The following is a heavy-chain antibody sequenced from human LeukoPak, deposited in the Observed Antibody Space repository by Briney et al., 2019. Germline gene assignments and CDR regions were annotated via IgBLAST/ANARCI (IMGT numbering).Heavy chain of an antibody. J-gene: IGHJ5*02. CDR1: GYSFTSDY. CDR2: ISAYNGKT. D-gene: IGHD3-3*01. Sequence: ASVKVSCKASGYSFTSDYITWVRQAPGQGLELMGWISAYNGKTKYEQSFQGRVTMTTDTSTSTAYMELRSLRSDDTAVYYCARVLDFWSGRNWFDPWGQGTLVTVSS. V-gene: IGHV1-18*01. CDR3: ARVLDFWSGRNWFDP.